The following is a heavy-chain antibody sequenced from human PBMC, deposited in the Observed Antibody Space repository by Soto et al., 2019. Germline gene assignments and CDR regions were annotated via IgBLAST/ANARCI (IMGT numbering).Heavy chain of an antibody. CDR1: GYTFTSYY. Sequence: QVQLVQSGAEVKKPGASVKVSCKASGYTFTSYYMHWVRQAPGQGLEWMGIINPSGGSTSYAQKFQGRVTMTRDTSTSTVYMELSSLRSEDTAVYYCARDPIVYGDYQLPSFDYWGQGTLVTVSS. CDR2: INPSGGST. CDR3: ARDPIVYGDYQLPSFDY. J-gene: IGHJ4*02. D-gene: IGHD4-17*01. V-gene: IGHV1-46*01.